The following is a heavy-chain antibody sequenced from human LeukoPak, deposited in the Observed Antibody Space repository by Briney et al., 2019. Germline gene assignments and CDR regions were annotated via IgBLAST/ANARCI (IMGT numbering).Heavy chain of an antibody. CDR3: ARGPVSVRGPPNY. D-gene: IGHD3-10*01. CDR1: GGSFSGYY. CDR2: INHSGSI. Sequence: SETLSLTCAVYGGSFSGYYWSWIRQPPGKGLEWIGEINHSGSINYNPSLKSRVTISVDTSKNQFSLKLSSVTAADTAVYYCARGPVSVRGPPNYWGQGTLVTVSS. V-gene: IGHV4-34*01. J-gene: IGHJ4*02.